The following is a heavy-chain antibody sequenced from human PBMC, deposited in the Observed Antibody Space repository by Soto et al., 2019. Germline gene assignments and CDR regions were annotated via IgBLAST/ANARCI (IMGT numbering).Heavy chain of an antibody. V-gene: IGHV1-69*01. CDR3: ARAYYYDSSCYLWFDY. Sequence: QVQLVQSGAEVKKPGSSVKVSCKASGGTFSSYAISWVRQAPGQGLEWMGGNIPIFGTANYAQKFQGRVTITADESTSTAYMDLSSLRPEDTAVYYCARAYYYDSSCYLWFDYWGQGTLVTVSS. J-gene: IGHJ4*02. D-gene: IGHD3-22*01. CDR1: GGTFSSYA. CDR2: NIPIFGTA.